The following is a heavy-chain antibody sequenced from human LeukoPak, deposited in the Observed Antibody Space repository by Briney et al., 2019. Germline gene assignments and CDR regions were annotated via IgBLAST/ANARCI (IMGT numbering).Heavy chain of an antibody. CDR2: FDLQDVET. D-gene: IGHD7-27*01. CDR1: GYPLTDLS. J-gene: IGHJ4*02. CDR3: ATEPGWGSGTGA. V-gene: IGHV1-24*01. Sequence: ASVKVSCMVSGYPLTDLSMHWVRQAPGKGLEWMGGFDLQDVETVYAQKFQGRVTMTEDTSTDTAYMELSSLMSDDTAVYYCATEPGWGSGTGAWGQGTLVTVSS.